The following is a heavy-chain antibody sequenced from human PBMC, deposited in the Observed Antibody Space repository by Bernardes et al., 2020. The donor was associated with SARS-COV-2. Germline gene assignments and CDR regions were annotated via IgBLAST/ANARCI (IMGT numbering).Heavy chain of an antibody. CDR2: IKTNTDGGTG. CDR1: GFTFSNVW. J-gene: IGHJ3*01. Sequence: GWSLRLSCAASGFTFSNVWMTWVRQAPGKGLEWVGHIKTNTDGGTGDYAAPVKGRFTIIRDDSRHTVYLQMNSLKTEDSAVYYCTTWDTVATYGEDVSDVWGQGTMVNVSS. D-gene: IGHD5-12*01. CDR3: TTWDTVATYGEDVSDV. V-gene: IGHV3-15*01.